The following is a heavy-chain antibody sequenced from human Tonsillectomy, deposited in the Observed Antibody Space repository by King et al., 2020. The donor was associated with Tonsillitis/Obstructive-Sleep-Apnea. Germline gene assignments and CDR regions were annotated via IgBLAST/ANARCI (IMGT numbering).Heavy chain of an antibody. D-gene: IGHD3-22*01. CDR3: ARGTYYDSSGYYHFDY. CDR1: GGTFSSYA. J-gene: IGHJ4*02. Sequence: QLVQSGAEVRKPGSSVKVSCKAPGGTFSSYAISWVRQAPGQGLEWMGGIIPIVGVANYAQNFQDRVTITADKSTSTAYMELSSLRSEDTAVYYCARGTYYDSSGYYHFDYWGRGTLVTVSS. CDR2: IIPIVGVA. V-gene: IGHV1-69*17.